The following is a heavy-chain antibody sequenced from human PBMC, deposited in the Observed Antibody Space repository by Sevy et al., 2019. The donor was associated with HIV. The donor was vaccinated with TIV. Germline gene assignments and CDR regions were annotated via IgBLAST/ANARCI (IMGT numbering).Heavy chain of an antibody. CDR2: IKSKTDGGTT. CDR1: GFTFSNAW. D-gene: IGHD3-10*01. V-gene: IGHV3-15*01. J-gene: IGHJ4*02. CDR3: TTDSKIRGLSALLDY. Sequence: GGSLRLSCAASGFTFSNAWMSWVRQAPGKGLEWVGRIKSKTDGGTTDYAAPVKGRFTISRHDSKNTLYLQMNSLKTEDTAIYYCTTDSKIRGLSALLDYWGQRTLVTVSS.